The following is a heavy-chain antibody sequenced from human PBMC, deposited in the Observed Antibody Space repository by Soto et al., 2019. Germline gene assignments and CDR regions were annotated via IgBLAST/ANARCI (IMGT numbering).Heavy chain of an antibody. V-gene: IGHV3-23*01. Sequence: GGSLRLSCAASGFTFSSYAMSWVRQAPGKGLEWVSAISGSGGSTYYADSVKGRFTISRDNSKNTLYLQMNSLRAEDKAVYYCAKDANYCSGGSCYEAYFDYWGQGTLVTVSS. J-gene: IGHJ4*02. CDR1: GFTFSSYA. D-gene: IGHD2-15*01. CDR3: AKDANYCSGGSCYEAYFDY. CDR2: ISGSGGST.